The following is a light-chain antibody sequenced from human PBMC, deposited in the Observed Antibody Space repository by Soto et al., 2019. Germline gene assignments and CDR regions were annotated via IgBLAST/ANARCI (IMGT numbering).Light chain of an antibody. J-gene: IGLJ2*01. Sequence: QSALTQPPSASGSPGQSVTLSCTGTSSDVGAYDYVSWYQQRPGKAPKLMIYEVNKRPSGVPDRFSGSKSANTASLTVSGLQSEDEADYYCSSYAGRNTLLFGGGTKLTVL. CDR2: EVN. V-gene: IGLV2-8*01. CDR1: SSDVGAYDY. CDR3: SSYAGRNTLL.